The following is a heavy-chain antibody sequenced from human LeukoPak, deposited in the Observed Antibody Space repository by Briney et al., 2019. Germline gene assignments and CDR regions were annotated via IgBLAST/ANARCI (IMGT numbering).Heavy chain of an antibody. CDR2: ISADTTTI. CDR1: GITFSYYW. Sequence: GGSLRLSCAASGITFSYYWMNWVRQAPGKGLEWVSYISADTTTIYQAGPVRGRFTISRDNAKNSLYLQMNSLRAEDTAVYYCARGSGANYLLYWGQGTRVTVSS. D-gene: IGHD4/OR15-4a*01. V-gene: IGHV3-48*04. J-gene: IGHJ4*02. CDR3: ARGSGANYLLY.